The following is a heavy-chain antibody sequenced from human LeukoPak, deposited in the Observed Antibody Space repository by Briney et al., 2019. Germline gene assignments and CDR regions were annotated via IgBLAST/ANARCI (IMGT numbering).Heavy chain of an antibody. CDR3: RTDRYGDYGDYIDY. CDR2: INPNSGGT. Sequence: ASVKVSCKASGYTFTGYYMHWVRQAPGQGLEWMGWINPNSGGTNYAEKFQGRVTMTRDTSISTAYMELSRLRSDDTAVYYCRTDRYGDYGDYIDYWGQGTLVTVSS. D-gene: IGHD4-17*01. J-gene: IGHJ4*02. CDR1: GYTFTGYY. V-gene: IGHV1-2*02.